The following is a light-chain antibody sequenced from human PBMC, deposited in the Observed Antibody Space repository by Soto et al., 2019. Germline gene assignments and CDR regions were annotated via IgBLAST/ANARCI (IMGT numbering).Light chain of an antibody. CDR2: DAS. Sequence: EVVLTQSPATLSLSPGESATLSCRASQSVSIYLAWYQHKPGQAPRLLIYDASNRATGIPARFSGSGSGTDFTLTISSLEPEDFAVYYCQQRSIWPPLTFGGGTKVEIK. V-gene: IGKV3-11*01. J-gene: IGKJ4*01. CDR3: QQRSIWPPLT. CDR1: QSVSIY.